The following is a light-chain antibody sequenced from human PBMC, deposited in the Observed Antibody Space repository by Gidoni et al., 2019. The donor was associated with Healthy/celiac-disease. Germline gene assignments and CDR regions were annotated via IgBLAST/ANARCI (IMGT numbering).Light chain of an antibody. CDR2: GAS. CDR3: QQYNNWPPRIT. CDR1: QSVRSN. Sequence: EIVLPQSPAPLSVSPGERATLSCRASQSVRSNLPWYQQKPGEAPRLLIYGASTRATGIPARFSGRGSGTEVTLTISSLQSEDFAVYYCQQYNNWPPRITFXQXTRLEIK. V-gene: IGKV3-15*01. J-gene: IGKJ5*01.